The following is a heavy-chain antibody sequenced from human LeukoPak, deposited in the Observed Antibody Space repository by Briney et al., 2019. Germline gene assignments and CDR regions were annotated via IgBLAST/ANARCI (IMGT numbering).Heavy chain of an antibody. V-gene: IGHV3-74*01. D-gene: IGHD2-8*01. Sequence: QPGGSLRLSCAASGFTFSSNWMHWVRQAPGKGLEWVSRINGDASSISYADSVKGRLTISRDNAENTLYLQMKSLRVEDTAVYYCAREEICINGVWSSCMDVWGKGTTVTVSS. J-gene: IGHJ6*03. CDR2: INGDASSI. CDR1: GFTFSSNW. CDR3: AREEICINGVWSSCMDV.